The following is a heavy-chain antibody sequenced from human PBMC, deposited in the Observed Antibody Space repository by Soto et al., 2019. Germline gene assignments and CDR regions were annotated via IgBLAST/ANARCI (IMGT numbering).Heavy chain of an antibody. V-gene: IGHV5-10-1*01. CDR3: GRLTSYDFSRMNV. D-gene: IGHD3-3*01. Sequence: GESLKISCKASGYSFTNNWISWVRQMPGKGLEWMGRIDPSDSNTNYSPTFRGHVTISVDQSISTAYLQWGSLEASDSAMYFCGRLTSYDFSRMNVWGQGTTVTVSS. CDR1: GYSFTNNW. J-gene: IGHJ6*02. CDR2: IDPSDSNT.